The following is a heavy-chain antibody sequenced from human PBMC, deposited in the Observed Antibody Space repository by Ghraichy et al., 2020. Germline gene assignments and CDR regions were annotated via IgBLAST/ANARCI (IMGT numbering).Heavy chain of an antibody. CDR3: AKEGLTVD. D-gene: IGHD3-9*01. CDR2: ITWDSLRT. J-gene: IGHJ4*02. Sequence: GESLRLSCVGSGFTFGDYAMHWVRQRPGEGLEWVALITWDSLRTDFADSVKGRFTISRDNNRQSVFLQMNSLRIEDTALYYCAKEGLTVDWGQGTLVSVSS. V-gene: IGHV3-43*01. CDR1: GFTFGDYA.